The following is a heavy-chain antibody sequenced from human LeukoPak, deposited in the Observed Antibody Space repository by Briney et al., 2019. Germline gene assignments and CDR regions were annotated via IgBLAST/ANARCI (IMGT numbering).Heavy chain of an antibody. CDR1: GASISSGNYY. D-gene: IGHD1-20*01. CDR3: ARDDNTNWYGQTWFDP. Sequence: SETLSLTCSVSGASISSGNYYWGWIRQPPGKGLEWIGSMYHSGSTSYNPSLKSRVTISVDTSKNHFSLKLTSVTAADAAVYYCARDDNTNWYGQTWFDPWGQGTLVTVSS. V-gene: IGHV4-39*07. CDR2: MYHSGST. J-gene: IGHJ5*02.